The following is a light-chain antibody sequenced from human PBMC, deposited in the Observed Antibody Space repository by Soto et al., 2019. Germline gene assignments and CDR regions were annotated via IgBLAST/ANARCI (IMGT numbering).Light chain of an antibody. CDR2: EVV. Sequence: QSALTQPPSASGSPGQSVTISCTGTKNDIAVYDFVSWYQHHPVKAPRLIIYEVVQRPSGVPDRFSGSKSGNTASLSISGLQAEDEADYYCSSYTTSSCYVFGTGTKVTV. CDR3: SSYTTSSCYV. J-gene: IGLJ1*01. V-gene: IGLV2-8*01. CDR1: KNDIAVYDF.